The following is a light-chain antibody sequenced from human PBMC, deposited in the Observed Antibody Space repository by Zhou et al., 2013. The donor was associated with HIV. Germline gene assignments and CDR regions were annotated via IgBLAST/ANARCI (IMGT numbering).Light chain of an antibody. CDR1: QAITND. CDR3: QHGSAWPLT. V-gene: IGKV3D-15*01. CDR2: GAV. Sequence: EVVMTQSPATLSVSLGERVTLSCRASQAITNDVAWYQQKRGQAPRVLLYGAVTRVAGVPARFSGSGSGTEFTLTINTLEPEDFAVYYCQHGSAWPLTFGGGTKVEIK. J-gene: IGKJ4*01.